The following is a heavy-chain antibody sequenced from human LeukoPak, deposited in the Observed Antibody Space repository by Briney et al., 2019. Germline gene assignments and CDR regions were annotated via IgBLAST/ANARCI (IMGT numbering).Heavy chain of an antibody. CDR2: IYTSGST. V-gene: IGHV4-61*02. CDR3: ARTPYYDFWTVVP. J-gene: IGHJ5*02. CDR1: GGSISSGSNS. Sequence: SETLSLTCTVSGGSISSGSNSWSWIRQPAGKGLEWIGRIYTSGSTNYNPSLKSRVTISVDTSKNQFSLKLSSVTAADTAVYYCARTPYYDFWTVVPWGQGTLVTVSS. D-gene: IGHD3-3*01.